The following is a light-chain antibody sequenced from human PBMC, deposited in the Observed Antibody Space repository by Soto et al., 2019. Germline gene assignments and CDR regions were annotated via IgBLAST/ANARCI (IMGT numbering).Light chain of an antibody. CDR2: GAS. CDR3: QQYKDWPRT. V-gene: IGKV3-15*01. Sequence: EIVMTQSPATLSVSPGERATLSCRASQSVTDNLAWYQQKPGQAPRLLMYGASTRYTGVPARFSGGGSETEFTLTISSLQSEDFAVYYCQQYKDWPRTFGQGTKVEIK. J-gene: IGKJ1*01. CDR1: QSVTDN.